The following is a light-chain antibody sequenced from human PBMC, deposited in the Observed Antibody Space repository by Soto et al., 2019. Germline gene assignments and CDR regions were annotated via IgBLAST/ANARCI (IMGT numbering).Light chain of an antibody. CDR2: RNN. J-gene: IGLJ1*01. CDR1: SSNIGSNY. CDR3: AVWDDSLSGYV. V-gene: IGLV1-47*01. Sequence: QSVLTQPPSASGTPGQRVTISCSGSSSNIGSNYVYWYQQLPGTAPKLLIYRNNQRPSGVPDRFSGSKSGTSASLAISGLRSEDEADYYCAVWDDSLSGYVFGTGTQLTVL.